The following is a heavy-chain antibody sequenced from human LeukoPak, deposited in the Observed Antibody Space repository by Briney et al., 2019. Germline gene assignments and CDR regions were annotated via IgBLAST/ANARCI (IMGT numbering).Heavy chain of an antibody. J-gene: IGHJ4*02. CDR3: ARDFSGTGGSGYDY. D-gene: IGHD6-19*01. V-gene: IGHV3-74*01. CDR1: GFTFSSYA. Sequence: GGSLRLSCAASGFTFSSYAMSWVRQAPGKGLVWVSRINSDGSSTSYADSVKGRFTISRDNAKNTLYLQMNSLRAEDTAVYYCARDFSGTGGSGYDYWGQGTLVTVSS. CDR2: INSDGSST.